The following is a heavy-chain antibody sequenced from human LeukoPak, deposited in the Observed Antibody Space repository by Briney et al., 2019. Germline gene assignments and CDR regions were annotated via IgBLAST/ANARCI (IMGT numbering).Heavy chain of an antibody. V-gene: IGHV5-10-1*01. D-gene: IGHD2-15*01. Sequence: GESLKISCKGSGYSFTSYWISWVRQMPGKGLEWKGRIDPSDSYTNYSPSFQGHVTISADKSISTAYLQWSSLKASDTAMYYCARHLGLALYGMDVWGKGTAVTVSS. CDR2: IDPSDSYT. J-gene: IGHJ6*04. CDR1: GYSFTSYW. CDR3: ARHLGLALYGMDV.